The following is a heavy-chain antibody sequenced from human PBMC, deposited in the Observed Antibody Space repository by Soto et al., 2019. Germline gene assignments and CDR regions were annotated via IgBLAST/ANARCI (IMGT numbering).Heavy chain of an antibody. J-gene: IGHJ4*02. D-gene: IGHD5-12*01. V-gene: IGHV4-39*07. CDR2: IYYSGST. CDR3: ARVDSGYDSFDY. Sequence: SLTCTVSGGSISSSSYYWGWIRQPPGKGLEWIGSIYYSGSTYYNPSLKSRVTISVDTSKNQFSLKLSSVTAADTAVYYCARVDSGYDSFDYWGQGTLVTVSS. CDR1: GGSISSSSYY.